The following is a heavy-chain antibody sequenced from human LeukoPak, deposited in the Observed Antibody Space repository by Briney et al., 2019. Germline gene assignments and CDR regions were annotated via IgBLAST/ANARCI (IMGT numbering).Heavy chain of an antibody. V-gene: IGHV3-73*01. Sequence: PGGSLRLSCAASGFTFSGSAIHLVRQASGKGLEWLCRIRSKANSYATAYGASVGGRFTISRDDSKNTAYLHMDSLITEDTAVYFCTALGIAAAGMDYWGQGTLVTVSS. D-gene: IGHD6-13*01. J-gene: IGHJ4*02. CDR3: TALGIAAAGMDY. CDR2: IRSKANSYAT. CDR1: GFTFSGSA.